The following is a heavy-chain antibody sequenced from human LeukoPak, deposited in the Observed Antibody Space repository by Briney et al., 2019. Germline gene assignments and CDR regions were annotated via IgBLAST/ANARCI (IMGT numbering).Heavy chain of an antibody. J-gene: IGHJ3*02. D-gene: IGHD1-26*01. CDR1: GFTFSSYA. CDR3: ARVQFGGSYTSDAFDI. V-gene: IGHV3-30-3*01. Sequence: GGSLRLSCAAPGFTFSSYAMHWVRQAPGKGLEWVAVISYDGSNKYYADSVKGRFTISRDNSKITLYLQMNSLRAEDTAVYYCARVQFGGSYTSDAFDIWGQGTMVTVSS. CDR2: ISYDGSNK.